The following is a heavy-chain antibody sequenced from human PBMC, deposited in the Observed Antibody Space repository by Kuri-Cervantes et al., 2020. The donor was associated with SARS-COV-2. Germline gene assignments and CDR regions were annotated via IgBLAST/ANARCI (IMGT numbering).Heavy chain of an antibody. CDR1: GGSISSGGYY. V-gene: IGHV4-30-2*01. D-gene: IGHD3-3*01. CDR3: ARDTGLFGVVTNFDY. CDR2: IYHSGST. J-gene: IGHJ4*02. Sequence: SEILSLTCTVSGGSISSGGYYWSWIRQPPGKGLEWIGYIYHSGSTYYNPSLKSRVTISVDRSKNQFSLKLSSVTAADTAVYYCARDTGLFGVVTNFDYWGQGTLVTVSS.